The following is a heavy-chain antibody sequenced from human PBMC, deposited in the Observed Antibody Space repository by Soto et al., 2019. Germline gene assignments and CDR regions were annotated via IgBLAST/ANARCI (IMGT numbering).Heavy chain of an antibody. D-gene: IGHD3-3*01. CDR2: IYHSGST. CDR3: ARTGNYDFWSGSLDPCWFDP. V-gene: IGHV4-30-2*01. Sequence: PSETLSLTCAVSGGSISSGGYSWSWIRQPPGKGLEWIGYIYHSGSTYYNPSLKSRVTISVDRSKNQFSLKLSSVTAADTAVYYCARTGNYDFWSGSLDPCWFDPWGQGTLVTVSS. CDR1: GGSISSGGYS. J-gene: IGHJ5*02.